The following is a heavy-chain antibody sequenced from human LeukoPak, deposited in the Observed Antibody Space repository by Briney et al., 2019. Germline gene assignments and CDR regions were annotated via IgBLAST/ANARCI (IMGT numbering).Heavy chain of an antibody. CDR2: IYHSGST. J-gene: IGHJ4*01. V-gene: IGHV4-34*01. Sequence: SETLSLTCAVYGGSFSGYYWSWIRQPPGKGLEWIGEIYHSGSTNYNPSLKSRVTISVDKSKNQVSLKLSSVTAADTAVYYCARARDSSGYADYWGHGTLVTVSS. CDR1: GGSFSGYY. D-gene: IGHD5-12*01. CDR3: ARARDSSGYADY.